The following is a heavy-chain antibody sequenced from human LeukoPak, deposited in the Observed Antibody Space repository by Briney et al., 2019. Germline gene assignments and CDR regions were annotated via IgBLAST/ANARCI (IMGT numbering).Heavy chain of an antibody. D-gene: IGHD3-10*01. V-gene: IGHV3-23*01. CDR2: ISGSGGST. CDR3: AQTMVRGANADY. CDR1: GFTFSSYA. Sequence: PGGSLRLSCAASGFTFSSYAMSWVRQAPGKGLEWVSAISGSGGSTYYADSVKGRFAISRDNSKNTLYLQMNSLRAEDTAVYYCAQTMVRGANADYWGQGTLVTVSS. J-gene: IGHJ4*02.